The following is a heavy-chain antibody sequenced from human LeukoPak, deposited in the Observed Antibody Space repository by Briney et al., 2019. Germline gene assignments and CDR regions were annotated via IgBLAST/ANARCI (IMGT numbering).Heavy chain of an antibody. CDR2: IYVSGTT. CDR3: ARGQGYGSDRAFDS. D-gene: IGHD3-10*01. Sequence: SETLSLTCSVSGDSIRSYYWNWIRQPAGKGLEWIGRIYVSGTTNYHPSLKSRVTMSVDTSKNQFSLKVRSVTAADTAVYYCARGQGYGSDRAFDSWGQGTLVTVS. J-gene: IGHJ5*01. V-gene: IGHV4-4*07. CDR1: GDSIRSYY.